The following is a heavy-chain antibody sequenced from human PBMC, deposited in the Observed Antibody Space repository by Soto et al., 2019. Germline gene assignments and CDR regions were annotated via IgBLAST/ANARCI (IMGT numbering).Heavy chain of an antibody. CDR1: GFTFSSYA. Sequence: GGSLRLSCAASGFTFSSYAMSWVRQAPGKGLEWVSAISGSGGSTYYADSVKGRFTISRDNSKNTLYLQMNSLRAEDTAVYYCAKDPYSSIHYYYGMDVWGQGTTVTVSS. CDR3: AKDPYSSIHYYYGMDV. D-gene: IGHD6-13*01. J-gene: IGHJ6*02. V-gene: IGHV3-23*01. CDR2: ISGSGGST.